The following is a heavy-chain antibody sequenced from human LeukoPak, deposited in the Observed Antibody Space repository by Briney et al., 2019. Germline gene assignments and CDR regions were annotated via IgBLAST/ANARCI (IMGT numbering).Heavy chain of an antibody. CDR3: ARDSTGYSSSWYNFDY. V-gene: IGHV3-64*01. J-gene: IGHJ4*02. CDR1: GFTFSSYA. CDR2: ISSNGGST. D-gene: IGHD6-13*01. Sequence: GXXLRLSCAASGFTFSSYAMHWVRQAPGKGLEYVSAISSNGGSTYYANSVKGRFTISRDNSKNTLYLQMGSLRAEDMAVYYCARDSTGYSSSWYNFDYWGQGTLVTVSS.